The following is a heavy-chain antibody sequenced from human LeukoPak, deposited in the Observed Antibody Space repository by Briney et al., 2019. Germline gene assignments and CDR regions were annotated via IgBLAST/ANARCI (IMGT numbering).Heavy chain of an antibody. D-gene: IGHD1-26*01. CDR3: ASLTVGATRGDY. J-gene: IGHJ4*02. V-gene: IGHV4-38-2*01. CDR1: GYSITSGYN. CDR2: IYNSGSI. Sequence: SETLSLTCAVSGYSITSGYNWGWIRQPPGKGLEWIGTIYNSGSIYYNPSLKSRVTISLDTSKNQFSLKRSSVTAADTAVYYCASLTVGATRGDYWGQGTLVTVSS.